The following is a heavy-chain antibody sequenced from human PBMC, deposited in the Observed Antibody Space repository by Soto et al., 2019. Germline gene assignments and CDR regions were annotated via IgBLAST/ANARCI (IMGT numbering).Heavy chain of an antibody. Sequence: VQLVQSGAEVKKPGASVKISCKASGYTFTTNFIHWIRQAPGQGLEWVGIISPCGGTTVYAQKFQGRVTMTRDTSTSTVYMELRNLRSEDTAVFYCARAHYDSDAFDFWGQGTMVIVSS. CDR1: GYTFTTNF. CDR3: ARAHYDSDAFDF. D-gene: IGHD3-22*01. CDR2: ISPCGGTT. V-gene: IGHV1-46*03. J-gene: IGHJ3*01.